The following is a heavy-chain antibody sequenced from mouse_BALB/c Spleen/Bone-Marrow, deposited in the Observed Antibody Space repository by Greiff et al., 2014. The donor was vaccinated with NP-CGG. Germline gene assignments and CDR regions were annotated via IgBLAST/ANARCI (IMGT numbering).Heavy chain of an antibody. Sequence: VTLKESGAELVKPGASVKLSCTASGFNIKDTYMHWVKQRPEQGLEWIGRIDPANGNTKYDPKFQGKATITADTSSNTAYLQLSSLTSGDTAVYYCARSRDYGSSYYAMDYWGQGTSVTVSS. V-gene: IGHV14-3*02. CDR2: IDPANGNT. D-gene: IGHD1-1*01. J-gene: IGHJ4*01. CDR1: GFNIKDTY. CDR3: ARSRDYGSSYYAMDY.